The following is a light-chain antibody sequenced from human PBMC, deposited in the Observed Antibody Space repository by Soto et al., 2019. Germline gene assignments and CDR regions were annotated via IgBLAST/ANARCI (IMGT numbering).Light chain of an antibody. CDR1: SSDVGGYNR. CDR3: SSYRRGSIVV. Sequence: QSALTQAPSVSGSPGQSVTISCTGSSSDVGGYNRVSWYQQSPGTAPKLMISEVTNRASGVPDRFSGSKSGNTASLTISGLQAEDEADYYCSSYRRGSIVVFGGGTQLTVL. J-gene: IGLJ3*02. CDR2: EVT. V-gene: IGLV2-18*02.